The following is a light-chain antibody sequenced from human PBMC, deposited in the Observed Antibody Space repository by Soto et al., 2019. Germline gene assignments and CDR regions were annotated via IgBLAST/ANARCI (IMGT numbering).Light chain of an antibody. CDR1: NSDIGGYNY. V-gene: IGLV2-14*03. Sequence: QSVLTQPASVSGSPGQSITISCTGTNSDIGGYNYVSWYQQHPGKAPQLLIYDVSYRPSGVSNRFSGSKSGDTASLTISGLQAEDEADYYCSSYTAITTTRVFGGGTKLTVL. CDR3: SSYTAITTTRV. CDR2: DVS. J-gene: IGLJ3*02.